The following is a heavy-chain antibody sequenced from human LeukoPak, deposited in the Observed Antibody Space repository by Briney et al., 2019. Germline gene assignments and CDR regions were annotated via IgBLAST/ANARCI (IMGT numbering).Heavy chain of an antibody. D-gene: IGHD3-10*01. J-gene: IGHJ5*02. Sequence: ASVKVSCKVSGYTLTELSMHWVRQAPGKGLEWMGGFDPEDGETIYAQKFQGRVTMTEDTSTDTAYMELSSLRSEETAVYYCATGVYYGSGSYDSRSNWFDPWGQGTLVTVSS. CDR2: FDPEDGET. CDR1: GYTLTELS. V-gene: IGHV1-24*01. CDR3: ATGVYYGSGSYDSRSNWFDP.